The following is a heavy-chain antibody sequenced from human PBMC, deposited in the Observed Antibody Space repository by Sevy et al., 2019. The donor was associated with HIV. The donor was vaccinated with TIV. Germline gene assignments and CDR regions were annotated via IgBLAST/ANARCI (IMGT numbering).Heavy chain of an antibody. J-gene: IGHJ3*02. Sequence: GGSLRLSCAASGFTFSTYWMHWVRQAPGKGLVWVSRINSDGNYRSYVESVEGRFTISRDNAQNTLFLQMSSLRVEDTAVYYCARESRGSLEGFDIWGQGTMVTVSS. V-gene: IGHV3-74*01. D-gene: IGHD1-26*01. CDR3: ARESRGSLEGFDI. CDR1: GFTFSTYW. CDR2: INSDGNYR.